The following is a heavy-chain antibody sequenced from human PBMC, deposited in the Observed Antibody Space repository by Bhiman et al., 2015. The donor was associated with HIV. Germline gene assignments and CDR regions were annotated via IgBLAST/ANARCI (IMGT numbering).Heavy chain of an antibody. D-gene: IGHD6-6*01. CDR1: GFTFDDYA. CDR3: AKGRGGSSWGYFDY. V-gene: IGHV3-9*01. Sequence: EVQLVESGGGLVQPGRSLRLSCAASGFTFDDYAMHWVRQAPGKGLEWVSGISWNSGSIGYADSVKGRFTISRDNAKNSLYLQMNSLRAEDTALYYCAKGRGGSSWGYFDYWGQGTLVTVSS. J-gene: IGHJ4*02. CDR2: ISWNSGSI.